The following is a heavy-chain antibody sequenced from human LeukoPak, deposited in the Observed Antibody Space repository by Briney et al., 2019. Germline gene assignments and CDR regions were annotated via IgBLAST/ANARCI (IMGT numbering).Heavy chain of an antibody. V-gene: IGHV4-4*02. D-gene: IGHD3-9*01. Sequence: SETLSLTCAVSGGSISSSNWWSWVRQPPGKGLEWIGEIYHSGSTNYNPSLKSRVTISVDKSKNQFSLKLSSVTAADTAVYYCARGYAYYDILTGYCRPYHFDYWGQGTLVTVSS. J-gene: IGHJ4*02. CDR2: IYHSGST. CDR3: ARGYAYYDILTGYCRPYHFDY. CDR1: GGSISSSNW.